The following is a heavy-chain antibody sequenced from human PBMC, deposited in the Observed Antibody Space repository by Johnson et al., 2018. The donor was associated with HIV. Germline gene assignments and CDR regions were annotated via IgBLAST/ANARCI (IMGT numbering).Heavy chain of an antibody. Sequence: EVQLVESGGGVVQPGGSLRLSCAASGFTVSSNYMSWVRQAPGKGLEWVSVIYSGGSTYYADSVKGRFTISRDNSKNTLYLQTNSLRAEDTAVYYCARDGTTGPSGDAYDIWGQGTMVTVSS. CDR3: ARDGTTGPSGDAYDI. D-gene: IGHD4-17*01. CDR2: IYSGGST. V-gene: IGHV3-66*02. J-gene: IGHJ3*02. CDR1: GFTVSSNY.